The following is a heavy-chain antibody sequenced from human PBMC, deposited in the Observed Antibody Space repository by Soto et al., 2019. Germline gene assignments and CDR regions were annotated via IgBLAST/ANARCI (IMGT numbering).Heavy chain of an antibody. V-gene: IGHV5-10-1*01. CDR3: ARVPVTTVHLYYGMDV. J-gene: IGHJ6*02. Sequence: GAALNLSGTGSGYSFTSYWSGWVRKKPGKGLEWMGRIDPSDSYTNYSPSFQGHVTISADKSISTAYLQWSSLKASDTAMYYCARVPVTTVHLYYGMDVWGQGTTVTVSS. CDR2: IDPSDSYT. CDR1: GYSFTSYW. D-gene: IGHD4-17*01.